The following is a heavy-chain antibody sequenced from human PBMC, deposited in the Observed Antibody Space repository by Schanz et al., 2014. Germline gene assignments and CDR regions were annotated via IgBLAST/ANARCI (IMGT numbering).Heavy chain of an antibody. Sequence: EVQLVESGGGLVQPGGSLRLSCAASGFTFSGYSMNWVRQAPGKGLEWVAYISSSSSTIHYADSVKGRFTISRDNAKNSLYLQMSSLRAEDTAVYYCAKSQGSSFDSWGQGTLVTVSS. CDR3: AKSQGSSFDS. J-gene: IGHJ4*02. V-gene: IGHV3-48*01. CDR1: GFTFSGYS. CDR2: ISSSSSTI. D-gene: IGHD6-13*01.